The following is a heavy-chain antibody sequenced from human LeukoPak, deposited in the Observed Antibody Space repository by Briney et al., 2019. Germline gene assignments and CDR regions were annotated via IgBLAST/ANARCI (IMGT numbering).Heavy chain of an antibody. CDR1: GGSISNHY. CDR3: ARDVEGDAFDI. V-gene: IGHV4-59*11. CDR2: IYHSGST. D-gene: IGHD3-3*01. Sequence: PSETLSLTCTVSGGSISNHYWSWIRQPPGKGLEWIGYIYHSGSTNYNPSLKSRVTISVDTSKNQFSLKLSSVTAADTAVYYCARDVEGDAFDIWGQGTMVTVSS. J-gene: IGHJ3*02.